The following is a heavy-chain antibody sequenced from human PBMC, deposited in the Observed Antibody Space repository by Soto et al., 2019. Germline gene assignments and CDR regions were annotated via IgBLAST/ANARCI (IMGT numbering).Heavy chain of an antibody. Sequence: ASVKVSCKASGGTFSSYAISWVRQAPGQGLEWMGGIIPIFGTANYAQKFQGRVTITADESTSTAYMELSSLRSEDTAVYYCARDRSASFYDYFRGGWFDPWGQGTLVTVSS. D-gene: IGHD3-3*01. CDR2: IIPIFGTA. V-gene: IGHV1-69*13. CDR3: ARDRSASFYDYFRGGWFDP. CDR1: GGTFSSYA. J-gene: IGHJ5*02.